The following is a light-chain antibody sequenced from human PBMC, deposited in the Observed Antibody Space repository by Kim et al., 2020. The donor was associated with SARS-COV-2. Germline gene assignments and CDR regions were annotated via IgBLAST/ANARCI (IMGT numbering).Light chain of an antibody. CDR2: SNG. J-gene: IGLJ2*01. CDR1: QSNVGSNF. CDR3: ATWDDSLNGVI. V-gene: IGLV1-47*01. Sequence: QRTTISCSGSQSNVGSNFVSWYQQFPGKAPEILVYSNGQRPSGVPDRFSASKSGTSAFLAISGLRSEDEADYFCATWDDSLNGVIIGGGTQLTV.